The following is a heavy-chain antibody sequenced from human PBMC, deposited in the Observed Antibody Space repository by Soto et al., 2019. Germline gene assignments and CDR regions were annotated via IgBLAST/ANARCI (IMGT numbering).Heavy chain of an antibody. CDR2: ISYDGSNK. J-gene: IGHJ6*03. CDR1: GFTFSSYG. D-gene: IGHD3-10*01. CDR3: AKDAGIHHYIYYMDV. Sequence: GGSLRLSCAASGFTFSSYGMHWVRQAPGKGLEWVAVISYDGSNKYYADSVKGRFTISRDNSKNTLYLQMNSLRAEDTAVYYCAKDAGIHHYIYYMDVWGKGTTVTVSS. V-gene: IGHV3-30*18.